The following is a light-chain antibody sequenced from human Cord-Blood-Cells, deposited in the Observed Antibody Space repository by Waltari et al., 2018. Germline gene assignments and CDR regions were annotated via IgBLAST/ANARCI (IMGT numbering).Light chain of an antibody. CDR3: LLYYGGAWV. CDR1: TGAVTRGYY. V-gene: IGLV7-43*01. J-gene: IGLJ3*02. Sequence: QTVVTQEPSLTVSPGGTVTLTCASSTGAVTRGYYPNWFQQKPGQAPRALIYSTSNKNSWTPARFSGSLLGGKAALTLSGVQPEDEAEYYCLLYYGGAWVFGGGTKLTVL. CDR2: STS.